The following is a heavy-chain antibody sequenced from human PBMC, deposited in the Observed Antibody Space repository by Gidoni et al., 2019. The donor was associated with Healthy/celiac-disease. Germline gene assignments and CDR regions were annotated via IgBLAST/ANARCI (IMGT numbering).Heavy chain of an antibody. CDR2: INHSGST. V-gene: IGHV4-34*01. CDR3: ARGGEMATMGY. D-gene: IGHD3-10*01. CDR1: GGSFSGYY. J-gene: IGHJ4*02. Sequence: VQLQQWGAGLLKPSETLSLTCAVYGGSFSGYYWSWIRQPPGTGLEWIGEINHSGSTNYNPSLKSRVTISVDTSKNQCSRKLSSVTAADTAVYYCARGGEMATMGYWGQGTLVTVSS.